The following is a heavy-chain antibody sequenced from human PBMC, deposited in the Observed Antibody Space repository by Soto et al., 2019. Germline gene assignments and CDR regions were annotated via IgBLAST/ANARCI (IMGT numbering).Heavy chain of an antibody. CDR2: IIPIFGTA. J-gene: IGHJ4*02. D-gene: IGHD3-3*01. Sequence: GASVKVSCKAPGGTFSSYAISWVRQAPGQGLEWMGGIIPIFGTANYAQKFQGRVTITADESTSTAYMELSSLRSEDTAVYYCTSGITIFGVVIPPFDYWGQGTLVTVSS. CDR1: GGTFSSYA. CDR3: TSGITIFGVVIPPFDY. V-gene: IGHV1-69*13.